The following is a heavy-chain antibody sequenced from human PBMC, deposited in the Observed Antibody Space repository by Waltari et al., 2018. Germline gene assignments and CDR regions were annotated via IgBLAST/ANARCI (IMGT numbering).Heavy chain of an antibody. J-gene: IGHJ6*03. CDR3: ASLHMDV. Sequence: EVQLVESGGGLVKPGGSLRLSWVASGFTFSTSRMNWVRQAQGKGLEWVSTISSGSNFIYDADSVKGRFTISRDNAKNSLYLQMNSLRVEDTAVYYCASLHMDVWGKGTTVTVSS. CDR2: ISSGSNFI. CDR1: GFTFSTSR. V-gene: IGHV3-21*01.